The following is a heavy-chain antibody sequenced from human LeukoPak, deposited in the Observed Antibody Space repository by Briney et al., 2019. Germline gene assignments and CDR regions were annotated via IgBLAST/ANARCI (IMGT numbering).Heavy chain of an antibody. Sequence: PSETLSLTCTVSGGSISSYYWSWIRQPAGKGLEWIGHFYPTVSGNYNPSLKSRVTMSVDTSKNQFSLKMSSVTAADTAVYYCARDVSIFGPSFYFDFWGQGTLVTVSS. V-gene: IGHV4-4*07. J-gene: IGHJ4*02. D-gene: IGHD3-3*01. CDR1: GGSISSYY. CDR2: FYPTVSG. CDR3: ARDVSIFGPSFYFDF.